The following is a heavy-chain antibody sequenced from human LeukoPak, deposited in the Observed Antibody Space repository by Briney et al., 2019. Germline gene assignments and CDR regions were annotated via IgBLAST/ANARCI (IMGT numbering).Heavy chain of an antibody. V-gene: IGHV3-49*04. J-gene: IGHJ4*02. CDR3: TRGDLYYDFWSGYYRPYYFDY. CDR2: IRSKAYGGTT. CDR1: GFTFGDYA. D-gene: IGHD3-3*01. Sequence: GGSLRLSCTASGFTFGDYAMSWVRQAPGKGLEWVGFIRSKAYGGTTEYAASVKGRVTISRDDSKSIAYLQMNSLKTEDTAVYYCTRGDLYYDFWSGYYRPYYFDYWGQGTLVTVSS.